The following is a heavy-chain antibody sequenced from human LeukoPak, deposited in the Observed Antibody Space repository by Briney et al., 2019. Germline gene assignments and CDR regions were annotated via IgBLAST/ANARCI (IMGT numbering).Heavy chain of an antibody. V-gene: IGHV4-4*02. J-gene: IGHJ4*02. Sequence: PSETLSLTCAVSGGSISSSNWWSWVRQPPGKGLEWIGEIYHSGSTNYNPSLKSRVTISVDTSKNQFSLKLSSVTAADTAVYYCARGFVVVTAIDVYYFDYWGQGTLVTVSS. CDR2: IYHSGST. CDR3: ARGFVVVTAIDVYYFDY. CDR1: GGSISSSNW. D-gene: IGHD2-21*02.